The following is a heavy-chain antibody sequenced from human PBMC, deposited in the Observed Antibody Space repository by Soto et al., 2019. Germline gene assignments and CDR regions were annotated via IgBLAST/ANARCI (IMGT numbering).Heavy chain of an antibody. CDR1: GFTFSSYG. D-gene: IGHD3-10*01. V-gene: IGHV3-30*18. Sequence: QVQLVESGGGVVQPGRSLRLSCAASGFTFSSYGMHWVRQAPGKGLEWVAVISYDGSNKYYADSVKGRFTISRDNSKNTLYLQMNSLRAEDTAVYYCAKGSYWGCDDYWGQGTLDTVSS. CDR2: ISYDGSNK. J-gene: IGHJ4*02. CDR3: AKGSYWGCDDY.